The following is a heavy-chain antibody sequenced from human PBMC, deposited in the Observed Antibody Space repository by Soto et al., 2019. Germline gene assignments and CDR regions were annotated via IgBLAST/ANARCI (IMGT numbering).Heavy chain of an antibody. D-gene: IGHD2-15*01. V-gene: IGHV3-9*01. J-gene: IGHJ6*02. CDR3: VTLCGGSCYFGVDV. Sequence: EVHLMESGGGWVQPGRSLRLSCAASGFTFDNYAMHWVRQAPGKGLEWVSGISWNSGNIGYADSVKGRFTIARDNAKTSLYLEMNSLTGEDTASYYCVTLCGGSCYFGVDVWGQGTTVTVSS. CDR1: GFTFDNYA. CDR2: ISWNSGNI.